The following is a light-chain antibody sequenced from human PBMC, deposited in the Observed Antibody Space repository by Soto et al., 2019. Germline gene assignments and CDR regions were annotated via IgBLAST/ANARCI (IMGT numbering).Light chain of an antibody. Sequence: IVLTQSPSTLSLSAGERATLSCRASPSVTNFLAWYQKKPGQAPRLLIYGAFNRATGIPARFSGSGSGTDFTLTISSLEPEDSAAYYCQQRNVWPPVTFGQGTRLEIK. V-gene: IGKV3-11*01. CDR2: GAF. CDR1: PSVTNF. J-gene: IGKJ5*01. CDR3: QQRNVWPPVT.